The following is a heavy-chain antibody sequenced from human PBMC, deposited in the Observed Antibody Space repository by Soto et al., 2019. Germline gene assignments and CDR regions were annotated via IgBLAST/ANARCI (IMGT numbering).Heavy chain of an antibody. CDR3: ARLSSRSSGFAFAI. CDR2: IYYSGRT. V-gene: IGHV4-59*01. D-gene: IGHD6-6*01. J-gene: IGHJ3*02. Sequence: PSETLSLTCTVSGGSITSYYWSWIRQPPGKGLEWIGYIYYSGRTNYNPSLKSRVTISVDTSKNQLSLKLSSVTAADTAVYYCARLSSRSSGFAFAIWGQGTMGNVSS. CDR1: GGSITSYY.